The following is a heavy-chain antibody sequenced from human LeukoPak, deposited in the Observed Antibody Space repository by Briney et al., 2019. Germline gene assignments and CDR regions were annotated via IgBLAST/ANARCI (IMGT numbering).Heavy chain of an antibody. D-gene: IGHD5-18*01. V-gene: IGHV3-23*01. CDR3: ANFVDTSMGGNDY. Sequence: GGSLRLSCAASGFIFSSHAMSWVRQAPGKGLEWVSAISADSYYTYYADSVQGRFTISRDNSKNTLYLHMNSLRAEDTALYFCANFVDTSMGGNDYWGQGTLVTVSS. J-gene: IGHJ4*02. CDR2: ISADSYYT. CDR1: GFIFSSHA.